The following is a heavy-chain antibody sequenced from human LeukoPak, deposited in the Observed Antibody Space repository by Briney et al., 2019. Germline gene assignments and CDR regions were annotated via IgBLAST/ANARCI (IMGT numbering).Heavy chain of an antibody. CDR2: ISSSSSTI. CDR3: ARVSYYYYMDV. J-gene: IGHJ6*03. CDR1: GFTFSSYS. Sequence: GGSLGLSCAASGFTFSSYSMNWVRQAPGKGLEWVSYISSSSSTIYYADSVKGRFTISRDNAKNSLYLQMNSLRAEDTAVYYCARVSYYYYMDVWGKGTTVTVSS. V-gene: IGHV3-48*01.